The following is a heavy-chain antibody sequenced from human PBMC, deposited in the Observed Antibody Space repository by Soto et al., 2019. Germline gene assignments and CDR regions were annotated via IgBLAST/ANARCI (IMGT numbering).Heavy chain of an antibody. CDR3: ARGDNGGPGDS. D-gene: IGHD1-20*01. CDR1: GGTFSSYA. J-gene: IGHJ5*01. CDR2: IIPMIGTA. Sequence: QVQLVQSGAEVKKPGSSVKVSCKASGGTFSSYAISWVRQAPGQGLEWMGGIIPMIGTANYAQKFQGRVTITADESTRTAYMELIRLRSYDTAVYYCARGDNGGPGDSWGHGTLVNASS. V-gene: IGHV1-69*01.